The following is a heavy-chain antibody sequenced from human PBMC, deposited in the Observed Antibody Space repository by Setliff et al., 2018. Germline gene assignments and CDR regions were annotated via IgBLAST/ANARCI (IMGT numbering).Heavy chain of an antibody. Sequence: GASVKVSCKASGGSFSNYAIIWVRQAPGQGPEWMGGIIPIYGSTNSAEKFQGRVTFSADESMSTVYMELSSLTSADTALYYCAGDALYDSNDRNSYYGNWLDPWGQGTLVTVSS. CDR1: GGSFSNYA. D-gene: IGHD3-22*01. CDR2: IIPIYGST. CDR3: AGDALYDSNDRNSYYGNWLDP. V-gene: IGHV1-69*13. J-gene: IGHJ5*02.